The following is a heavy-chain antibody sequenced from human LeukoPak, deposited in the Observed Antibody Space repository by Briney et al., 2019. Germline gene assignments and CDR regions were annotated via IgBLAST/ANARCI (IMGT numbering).Heavy chain of an antibody. D-gene: IGHD3/OR15-3a*01. CDR3: ATSYDMGWLIGY. CDR1: GFTFGDTW. Sequence: GGSLRLSCAASGFTFGDTWMNWVRQVPGQGLEWVANIKQDGSEKFYVASVKGRFTISRDNGKSSLCLQMNSLRAEDTALYYCATSYDMGWLIGYWGQGTLSPSPQ. V-gene: IGHV3-7*03. J-gene: IGHJ4*02. CDR2: IKQDGSEK.